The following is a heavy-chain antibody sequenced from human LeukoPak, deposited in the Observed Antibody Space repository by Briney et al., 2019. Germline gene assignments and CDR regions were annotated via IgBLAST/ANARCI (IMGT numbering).Heavy chain of an antibody. Sequence: SETLSLTFAVSGGSISSGGYSWSWIRQPPGKGLEWIGYIYHSGGANYNPSLKRRVTMSADTSKNHLSLELTSVTAADTAVYYCARDGDSSSSGLRFDNWGQGTLVTVSS. D-gene: IGHD6-6*01. CDR1: GGSISSGGYS. V-gene: IGHV4-30-2*01. CDR3: ARDGDSSSSGLRFDN. J-gene: IGHJ4*02. CDR2: IYHSGGA.